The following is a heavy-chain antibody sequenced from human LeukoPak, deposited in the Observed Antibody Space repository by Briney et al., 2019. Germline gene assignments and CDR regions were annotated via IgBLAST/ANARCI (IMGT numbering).Heavy chain of an antibody. J-gene: IGHJ6*02. D-gene: IGHD4-17*01. CDR3: AKAGAVRSYYYGMDV. V-gene: IGHV3-9*01. CDR2: ISWNSGSK. CDR1: GFTFDDYA. Sequence: PGGSLRLSCAASGFTFDDYAMHWVRQAPGKGLEWGSGISWNSGSKGYADSVKGRFTISRDNAKNSLYLQMNSLRTEDTAFYYCAKAGAVRSYYYGMDVWGQGTTVTVSS.